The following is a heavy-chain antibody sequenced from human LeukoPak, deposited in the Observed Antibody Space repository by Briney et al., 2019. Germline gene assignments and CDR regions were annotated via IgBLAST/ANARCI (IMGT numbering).Heavy chain of an antibody. CDR2: INTDGSST. CDR3: ARGPRITVAGTFFDY. Sequence: PGRSLRLSCAASGFTFSSYWMHWVRQAPGKGLVWVSRINTDGSSTNYADSVKGRFTISRDNSKNTLYLQMNSLRAEDTAVYYCARGPRITVAGTFFDYWGQGTLVTVSS. J-gene: IGHJ4*02. CDR1: GFTFSSYW. V-gene: IGHV3-74*01. D-gene: IGHD6-19*01.